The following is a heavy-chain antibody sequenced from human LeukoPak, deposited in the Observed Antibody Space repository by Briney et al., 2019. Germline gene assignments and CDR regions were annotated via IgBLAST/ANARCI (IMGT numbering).Heavy chain of an antibody. CDR3: TRVQAGRSGLMDV. D-gene: IGHD2-8*02. V-gene: IGHV3-74*03. CDR1: GFSLSGYW. Sequence: GGSLRLSCAASGFSLSGYWMHWVRQIPGKGLTWVARIGSDGSGTTYADPVKGRFTISRDNSKNTLYLQMNSLRDEDAAVYHCTRVQAGRSGLMDVWGRGTTVTVSS. CDR2: IGSDGSGT. J-gene: IGHJ6*02.